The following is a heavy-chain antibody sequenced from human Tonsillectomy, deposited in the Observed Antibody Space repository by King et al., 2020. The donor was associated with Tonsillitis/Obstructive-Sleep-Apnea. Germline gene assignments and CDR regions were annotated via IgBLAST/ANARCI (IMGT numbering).Heavy chain of an antibody. Sequence: LQLQESGPGLVKPSETLSLTCTVSGGSISSSSYYWGWIRQPPGKGLEWIGSIYYSGSTYYNPSLKSRVTVSVDTSKNQFSLKLSSVIAADTAVYYCARLDLVGWDFDYWGQGTLVTVSS. D-gene: IGHD5-12*01. CDR1: GGSISSSSYY. CDR2: IYYSGST. V-gene: IGHV4-39*01. CDR3: ARLDLVGWDFDY. J-gene: IGHJ4*02.